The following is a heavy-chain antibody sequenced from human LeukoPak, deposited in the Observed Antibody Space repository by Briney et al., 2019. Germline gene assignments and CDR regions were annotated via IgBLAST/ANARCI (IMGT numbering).Heavy chain of an antibody. V-gene: IGHV3-11*01. Sequence: PGRSLRLSCAASGFTFSDYYMSWIRQAPGKGLEWVSYISSSGSTIYYADSVKRRFTISRDNAKNSLYLQMNSLRAEDTAVYYCARETRYYYGMDVWGQGTTVTVSS. J-gene: IGHJ6*02. CDR3: ARETRYYYGMDV. CDR2: ISSSGSTI. CDR1: GFTFSDYY.